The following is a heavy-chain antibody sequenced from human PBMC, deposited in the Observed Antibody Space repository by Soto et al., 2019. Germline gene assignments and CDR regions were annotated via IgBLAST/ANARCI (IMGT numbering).Heavy chain of an antibody. CDR3: AGYSNSWSKYVKH. Sequence: SETLSVTCAVYGGSFSGYCWSWIRQTPGERLEWVGDICHGGGANYNPSLKSRVSFSMDPSKNQFSLKLNSVMAADTAVYYCAGYSNSWSKYVKHWGRGSLVTVSS. J-gene: IGHJ1*01. CDR2: ICHGGGA. CDR1: GGSFSGYC. D-gene: IGHD6-13*01. V-gene: IGHV4-34*01.